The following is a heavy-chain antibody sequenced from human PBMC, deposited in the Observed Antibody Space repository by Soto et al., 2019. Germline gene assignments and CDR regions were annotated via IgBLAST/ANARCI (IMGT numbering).Heavy chain of an antibody. V-gene: IGHV1-18*01. D-gene: IGHD3-9*01. J-gene: IGHJ4*02. CDR1: GYTFTSYG. Sequence: GASVKVSCKASGYTFTSYGISWVRQAPGQGLEWMGWISAYNGNTNYAQKLQGRVTMTTDTSTSTAYMELRSLRSDDTAVYYCARVFSLLRYFDSPGYSDYWGQGTLVTVSS. CDR2: ISAYNGNT. CDR3: ARVFSLLRYFDSPGYSDY.